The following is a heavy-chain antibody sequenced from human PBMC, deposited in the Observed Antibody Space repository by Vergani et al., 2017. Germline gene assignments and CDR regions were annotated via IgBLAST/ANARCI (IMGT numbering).Heavy chain of an antibody. Sequence: QVQLQESGPGLVKPSETLSLTCTVSGGSISSYYWSWIRQPPGKGLEWIGYIYYSGSTYYNPSLKSRVTISVDTSKNQFSLKLSSVTAADTAVYYCASVDYGGSIDYWGQGTLVTVSS. CDR1: GGSISSYY. J-gene: IGHJ4*02. V-gene: IGHV4-59*04. D-gene: IGHD4-23*01. CDR3: ASVDYGGSIDY. CDR2: IYYSGST.